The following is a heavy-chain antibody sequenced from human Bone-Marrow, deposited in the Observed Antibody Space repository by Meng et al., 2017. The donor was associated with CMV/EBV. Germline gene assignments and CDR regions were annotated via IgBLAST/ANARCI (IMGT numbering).Heavy chain of an antibody. V-gene: IGHV4-59*01. J-gene: IGHJ4*02. CDR1: GGSISGYH. Sequence: GSLRLSCTVSGGSISGYHWSWIRQPPGKGLEWIGYIYYSGSTNYNPSLNSRFTISIDTSKSQFSLKVFSVTAADPAVYYCARAADDYDFWSGYYMMGGRRFDYWGQGTLVTVSS. CDR3: ARAADDYDFWSGYYMMGGRRFDY. D-gene: IGHD3-3*01. CDR2: IYYSGST.